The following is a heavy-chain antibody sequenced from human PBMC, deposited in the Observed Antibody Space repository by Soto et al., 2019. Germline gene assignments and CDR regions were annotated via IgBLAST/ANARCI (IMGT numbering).Heavy chain of an antibody. CDR2: ISAYNGNT. Sequence: GASAEVSCKASGYTFTSYAISWVRQAPGQGLEWMGWISAYNGNTNYAQKFQGRVTMTTDTSTSTAYMELRSLRAEDTAVYYCARVYCSGGSCYHLDYWGQGTLVTVSS. D-gene: IGHD2-15*01. CDR1: GYTFTSYA. CDR3: ARVYCSGGSCYHLDY. J-gene: IGHJ4*02. V-gene: IGHV1-18*01.